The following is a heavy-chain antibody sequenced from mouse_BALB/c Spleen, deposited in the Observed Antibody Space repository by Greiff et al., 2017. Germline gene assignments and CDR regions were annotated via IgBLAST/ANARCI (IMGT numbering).Heavy chain of an antibody. D-gene: IGHD2-14*01. CDR1: GYAFTNYL. V-gene: IGHV1-54*03. CDR3: ARGRYDPSYYAMDY. Sequence: QVQLQQSGAELVRPGTSVKVSCKASGYAFTNYLIEWVKQRPGQGLEWIGVINPGSGGTNYNEKFKGKATLTADKSSSTAYMQLSSLTSDDSAVYFCARGRYDPSYYAMDYWGQGTSVTVSS. J-gene: IGHJ4*01. CDR2: INPGSGGT.